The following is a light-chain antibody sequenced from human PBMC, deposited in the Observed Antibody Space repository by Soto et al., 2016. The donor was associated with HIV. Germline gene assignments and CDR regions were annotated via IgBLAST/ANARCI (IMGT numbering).Light chain of an antibody. Sequence: SSELTQDPAVSVALGQTVRITCLGDSLRSSYASWYQQKPGQAPVLVIYDKNTRPSGIPDRFSASSSGNXGSLTISGAQAEDEADYYCNSRDSSANHVVFGGGTKLTVL. J-gene: IGLJ2*01. CDR3: NSRDSSANHVV. CDR1: SLRSSY. CDR2: DKN. V-gene: IGLV3-19*01.